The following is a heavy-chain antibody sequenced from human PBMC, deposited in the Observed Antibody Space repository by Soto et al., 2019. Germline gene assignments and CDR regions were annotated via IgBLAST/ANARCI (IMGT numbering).Heavy chain of an antibody. D-gene: IGHD6-13*01. Sequence: SETLSLTSTVSGGSISSGGYYWSWIRQHPGKGLEWIGYIYYSGSTYYNPSLKSRVTISVDTSKNQFSLKLSSVTAADTAVYYCARDGAATWFDPWGQGTLVTVSS. V-gene: IGHV4-31*03. CDR3: ARDGAATWFDP. CDR2: IYYSGST. CDR1: GGSISSGGYY. J-gene: IGHJ5*02.